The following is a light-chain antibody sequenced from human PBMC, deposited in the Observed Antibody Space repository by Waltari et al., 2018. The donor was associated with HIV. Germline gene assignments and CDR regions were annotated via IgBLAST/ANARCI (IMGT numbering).Light chain of an antibody. V-gene: IGKV1-5*03. CDR3: QQYKSFSLT. J-gene: IGKJ5*01. CDR1: QNVDNW. CDR2: KTS. Sequence: DIQMTQSPSTLSVSVGDRDIITCRSSQNVDNWLAWYQQRPGSAPKVLIYKTSTLQTGVPSRFSGSGSGTEFSLTISSLQPDDFATYYCQQYKSFSLTFGQGTRLEIK.